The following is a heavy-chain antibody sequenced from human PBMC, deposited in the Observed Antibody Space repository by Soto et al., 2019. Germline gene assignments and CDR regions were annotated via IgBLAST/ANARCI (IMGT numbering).Heavy chain of an antibody. CDR3: ARGPYYYDSRGFDY. CDR1: GGSFSGYY. J-gene: IGHJ4*02. CDR2: INHSGST. V-gene: IGHV4-34*01. D-gene: IGHD3-22*01. Sequence: QVQLQQWGAGLLKPSETLSLTCAVYGGSFSGYYWSWIRQPPGKGLEWIGEINHSGSTNYNPSLKRRVTISVDTSKNQFSLKLSSVTAADTAVYYCARGPYYYDSRGFDYWGQGTLVTVSS.